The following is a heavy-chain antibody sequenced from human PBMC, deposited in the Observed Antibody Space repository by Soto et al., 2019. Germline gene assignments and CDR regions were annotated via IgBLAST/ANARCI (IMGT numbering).Heavy chain of an antibody. CDR3: ARDGGILLP. CDR1: GGTFSSYT. Sequence: QVQLVQSGAEVKKPGSSVKVSCKASGGTFSSYTISWLRQAPGQGLGWMGRIIPLLGIANYAQKFQGRVTITAAKSTSTAYMELSSLRSEDTAVYYCARDGGILLPWGQGTLVTVSS. CDR2: IIPLLGIA. J-gene: IGHJ5*02. D-gene: IGHD2-21*01. V-gene: IGHV1-69*08.